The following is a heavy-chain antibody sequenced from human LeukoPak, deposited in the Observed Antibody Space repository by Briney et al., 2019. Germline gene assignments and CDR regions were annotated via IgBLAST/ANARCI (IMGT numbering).Heavy chain of an antibody. Sequence: SETLSLTCTVSGGSISSTTYYWGWIRQPPGKGLEWIGSIFYSGSTYYNPSLKSRVTMSVDTSKNRFSLKLSSVTAADTSVYYCARGIGSRGDYWGQGTLITVSS. CDR3: ARGIGSRGDY. CDR2: IFYSGST. V-gene: IGHV4-39*01. J-gene: IGHJ4*02. D-gene: IGHD6-13*01. CDR1: GGSISSTTYY.